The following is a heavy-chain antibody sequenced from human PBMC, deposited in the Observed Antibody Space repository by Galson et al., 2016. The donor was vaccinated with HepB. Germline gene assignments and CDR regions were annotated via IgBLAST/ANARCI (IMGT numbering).Heavy chain of an antibody. J-gene: IGHJ4*02. V-gene: IGHV3-23*01. CDR3: GKHGGFDY. CDR2: ITGSGDNT. CDR1: GFSFSISG. D-gene: IGHD3-16*01. Sequence: SLRLSCAASGFSFSISGMSWVRQTPGRGLEWISGITGSGDNTHYADSVKCRFIISRDNSKNTLYLFMNNLRDGDTAIYYCGKHGGFDYWGQGALVTVSS.